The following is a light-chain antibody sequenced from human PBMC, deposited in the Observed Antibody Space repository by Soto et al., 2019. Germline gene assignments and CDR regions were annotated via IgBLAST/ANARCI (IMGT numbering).Light chain of an antibody. CDR1: SSDVGGYNY. V-gene: IGLV2-14*01. CDR3: SSYTSSSTYV. J-gene: IGLJ1*01. CDR2: EVS. Sequence: QSVLTQPASVSESPGQSITISCTGTSSDVGGYNYVSWYQQHPGKAPKLMLYEVSNRPSGVSNRFSGSKSGNTASLTISGLQAEDEADYYCSSYTSSSTYVFGTGTKVTVL.